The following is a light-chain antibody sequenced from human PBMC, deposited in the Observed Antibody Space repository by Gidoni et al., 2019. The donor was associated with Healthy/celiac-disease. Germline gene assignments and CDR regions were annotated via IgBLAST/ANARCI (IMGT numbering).Light chain of an antibody. Sequence: IQLTQSPSFLSASVGDRVTITCRASQGISSYLAWYQQKPGKAPKLLIYAASTLQSGVPSSFSGSGSGTEFTLTISSRQPEDFATYYCKQLNSYPLTFGGGTKVEIK. CDR1: QGISSY. CDR2: AAS. V-gene: IGKV1-9*01. CDR3: KQLNSYPLT. J-gene: IGKJ4*01.